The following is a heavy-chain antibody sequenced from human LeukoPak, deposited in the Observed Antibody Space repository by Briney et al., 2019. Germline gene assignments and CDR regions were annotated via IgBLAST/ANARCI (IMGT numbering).Heavy chain of an antibody. CDR2: ISSSSSHM. J-gene: IGHJ3*02. CDR1: GFTFSSYD. Sequence: GGSLRLSCAASGFTFSSYDMHLVRQAPGKGLEWVSSISSSSSHMYYADSVKGRFTISRDNAKNSLYLQMYSLRAEDTAIYYCATPADAFDIWGRGTMVTVSS. CDR3: ATPADAFDI. V-gene: IGHV3-21*01.